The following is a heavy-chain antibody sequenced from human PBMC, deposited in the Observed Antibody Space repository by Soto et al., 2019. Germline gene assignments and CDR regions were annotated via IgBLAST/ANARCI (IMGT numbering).Heavy chain of an antibody. J-gene: IGHJ4*02. CDR2: IYASGAT. CDR3: ARSHSFDGSIYHYYFDF. Sequence: PSETLSLTCTVSGGSISTYYWSRIRQPPGGTLEWIGYIYASGATTYNPSLESRVTMSVDMPNNEFSLELTSLTAADTAVYYCARSHSFDGSIYHYYFDFWGQGTLVTVSS. D-gene: IGHD3-10*01. V-gene: IGHV4-59*01. CDR1: GGSISTYY.